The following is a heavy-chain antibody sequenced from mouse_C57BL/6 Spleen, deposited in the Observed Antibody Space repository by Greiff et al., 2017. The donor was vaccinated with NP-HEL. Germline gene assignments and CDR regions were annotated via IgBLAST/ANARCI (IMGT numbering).Heavy chain of an antibody. J-gene: IGHJ2*01. CDR2: ISSGGSYT. V-gene: IGHV5-6*01. CDR3: ARQRDYYFDY. Sequence: EVQVVESGGDLVKPGGSLKLSCAASGFTFSSYGMSWVRQTPDKRLEWVATISSGGSYTYYPDSVKGRFTISRDNAKNTLYLQMSSLKSEDTAMYYCARQRDYYFDYWGQGTTLTVSS. D-gene: IGHD3-3*01. CDR1: GFTFSSYG.